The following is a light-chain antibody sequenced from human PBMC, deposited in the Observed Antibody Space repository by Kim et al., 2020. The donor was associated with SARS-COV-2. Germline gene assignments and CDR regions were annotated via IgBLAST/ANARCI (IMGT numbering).Light chain of an antibody. CDR3: AAWDDNLNGVG. CDR2: GYN. Sequence: GQRVTISGSGSVSNVGRNTVNWYQQLPGTAPKLLIFGYNQRPSGVPDRFSGSKSGTSASLAISGLQSEDEADYYCAAWDDNLNGVGFGGGTQLTVL. V-gene: IGLV1-44*01. J-gene: IGLJ2*01. CDR1: VSNVGRNT.